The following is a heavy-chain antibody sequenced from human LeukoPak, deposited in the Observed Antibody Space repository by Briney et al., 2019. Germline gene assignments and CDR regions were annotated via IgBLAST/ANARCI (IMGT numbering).Heavy chain of an antibody. Sequence: GASVNVSYRASGYTFTSYGISWVRQAPGQGLEWMGWISAYNGNTNYAQKLQGRVTMTTDTSTSTAYMELRSLRSDDTAVYYCARVGPWGDYFGASATGDYWGQGTLVTVSS. V-gene: IGHV1-18*01. CDR1: GYTFTSYG. CDR3: ARVGPWGDYFGASATGDY. J-gene: IGHJ4*02. CDR2: ISAYNGNT. D-gene: IGHD4-17*01.